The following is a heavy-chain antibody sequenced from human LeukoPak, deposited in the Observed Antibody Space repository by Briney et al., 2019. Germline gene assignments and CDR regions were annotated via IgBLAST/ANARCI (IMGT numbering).Heavy chain of an antibody. CDR3: AKLQFYGAAALNL. CDR2: IWYDGTNK. V-gene: IGHV3-30*02. CDR1: GFTFRNYG. D-gene: IGHD4/OR15-4a*01. Sequence: PGGSLRLSCAASGFTFRNYGMHWVRQAPGKGLEWVAFIWYDGTNKKYADSVKGRFTISRDNSKNTIYMQMNSLRREDTAVYYCAKLQFYGAAALNLWGQGTMVTVSS. J-gene: IGHJ3*01.